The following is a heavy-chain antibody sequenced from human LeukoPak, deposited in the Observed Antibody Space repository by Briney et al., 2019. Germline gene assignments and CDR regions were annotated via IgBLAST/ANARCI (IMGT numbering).Heavy chain of an antibody. CDR3: ARSSIIAAAGPYYFDY. Sequence: SVKVSCKASGYTFTAYYIHWVRQAPGPGLEWMGGIIPIFGTANYAQKFQGRVTITADKSTSTAYMELSSLRSEDTAVYYCARSSIIAAAGPYYFDYWGQGTLVTVSS. CDR2: IIPIFGTA. V-gene: IGHV1-69*06. J-gene: IGHJ4*02. CDR1: GYTFTAYY. D-gene: IGHD6-13*01.